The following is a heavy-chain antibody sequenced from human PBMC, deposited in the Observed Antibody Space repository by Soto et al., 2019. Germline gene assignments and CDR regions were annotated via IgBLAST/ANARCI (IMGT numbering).Heavy chain of an antibody. CDR2: IIPIFGTA. J-gene: IGHJ6*02. V-gene: IGHV1-69*13. Sequence: GASVKVSCTASGGTFSSYALSWVRQAPGQGLKWMGGIIPIFGTANCAQKFQGRVTMTAVESTIAAYMELCSLRSEDTAVDYCARGRFGGDENAIDYYYCMDVWGQGTTVTVSS. D-gene: IGHD5-12*01. CDR1: GGTFSSYA. CDR3: ARGRFGGDENAIDYYYCMDV.